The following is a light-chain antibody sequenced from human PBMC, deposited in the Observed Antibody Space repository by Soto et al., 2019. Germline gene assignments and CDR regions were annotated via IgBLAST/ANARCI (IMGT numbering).Light chain of an antibody. CDR2: EVS. CDR3: TSFRSGTTWA. CDR1: ISDVGGYNY. J-gene: IGLJ2*01. V-gene: IGLV2-14*01. Sequence: QPVLTQPASVSGSPGQSITISCTGTISDVGGYNYVSWYQQHPGKAPKLMIYEVSYRPSGVSNRFSGSKSGNTASLTISGLQAEDEADYYCTSFRSGTTWAFGGGTKLTVL.